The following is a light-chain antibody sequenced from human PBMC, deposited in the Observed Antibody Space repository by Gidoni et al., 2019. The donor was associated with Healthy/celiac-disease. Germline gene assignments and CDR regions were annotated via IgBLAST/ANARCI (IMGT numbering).Light chain of an antibody. CDR2: DAS. CDR3: QQRSNWPPGRFT. V-gene: IGKV3-11*01. J-gene: IGKJ3*01. Sequence: ATLSCRASQSVSSYLAWYQQKPGQAPRLLIYDASNRATGIPARFSGSGSGTDFTLTISSLEPEDFAVYYCQQRSNWPPGRFTFGPGTKVDIK. CDR1: QSVSSY.